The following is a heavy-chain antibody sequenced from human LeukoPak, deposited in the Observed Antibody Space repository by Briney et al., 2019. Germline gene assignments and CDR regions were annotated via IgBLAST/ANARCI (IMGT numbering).Heavy chain of an antibody. CDR1: GGSISSYY. CDR3: ARMGGYCSSTSCYGNLAFDI. J-gene: IGHJ3*02. D-gene: IGHD2-2*01. CDR2: IYYSGST. Sequence: SETLSLTCTVSGGSISSYYWSWIRQPPGKGLEWIGYIYYSGSTNYNPSLKSRVTISVDTSKNQFSLKLSSVTAADTAVYYCARMGGYCSSTSCYGNLAFDIWGQGTMVTVSS. V-gene: IGHV4-59*01.